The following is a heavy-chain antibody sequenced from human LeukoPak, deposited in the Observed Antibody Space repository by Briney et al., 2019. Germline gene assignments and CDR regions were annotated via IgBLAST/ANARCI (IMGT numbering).Heavy chain of an antibody. J-gene: IGHJ6*03. V-gene: IGHV4-61*02. CDR2: ISASGST. CDR1: GGSFSSGSYY. D-gene: IGHD4-17*01. CDR3: ARVEPSDNSDRSYYYYYYMDV. Sequence: PSETLSLTCTVSGGSFSSGSYYWTWVRQPAGKGLEWIGRISASGSTSYNPSLKSRVTIFVAASQNQFSLELSSVTAADTAVYYCARVEPSDNSDRSYYYYYYMDVWGKGTTVTVSS.